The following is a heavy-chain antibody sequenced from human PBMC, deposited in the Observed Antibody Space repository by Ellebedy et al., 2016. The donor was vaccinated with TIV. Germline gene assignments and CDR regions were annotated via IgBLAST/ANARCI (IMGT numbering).Heavy chain of an antibody. D-gene: IGHD6-19*01. J-gene: IGHJ4*02. CDR3: ARELVAGRVFDY. Sequence: MPSETLSLTCGVSGGSISSSNWWSCVRQPPGKGLEWIGEIYHSGSTNYNPSLKSRVTISVDKSKNQFTLKLSSVTAADTAVYYCARELVAGRVFDYWGQGTLVTVSS. CDR1: GGSISSSNW. CDR2: IYHSGST. V-gene: IGHV4-4*02.